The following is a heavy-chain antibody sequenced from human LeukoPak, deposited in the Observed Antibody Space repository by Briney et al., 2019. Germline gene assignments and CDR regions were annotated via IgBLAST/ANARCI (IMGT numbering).Heavy chain of an antibody. J-gene: IGHJ3*02. CDR3: ARYCGGDCPHPHAFDI. CDR2: IYYSGST. D-gene: IGHD2-21*02. V-gene: IGHV4-39*01. Sequence: IXXIYYSGSTYYNPTLKSRFTISVEKAKNEYTMKLRDVSAADTAVYYCARYCGGDCPHPHAFDIWGQGTMVTVSS.